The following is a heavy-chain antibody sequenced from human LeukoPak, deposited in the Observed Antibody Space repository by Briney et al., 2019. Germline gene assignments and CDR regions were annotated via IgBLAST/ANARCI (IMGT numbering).Heavy chain of an antibody. J-gene: IGHJ4*02. CDR3: ATEGRSTTPGY. Sequence: PGGSLGLSCGASGFTFSSYTMIWVRQAPGMGLEWVSSISSSRTSIYYADSVKGRFTISRDNAKNSLYLQMNSLRAEDTSVYYCATEGRSTTPGYWGQGTLVIVSS. CDR1: GFTFSSYT. CDR2: ISSSRTSI. D-gene: IGHD6-13*01. V-gene: IGHV3-21*01.